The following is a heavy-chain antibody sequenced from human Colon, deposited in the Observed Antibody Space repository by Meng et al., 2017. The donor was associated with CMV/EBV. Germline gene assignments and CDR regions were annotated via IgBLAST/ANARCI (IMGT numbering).Heavy chain of an antibody. CDR3: ARDRDYFATFGYLF. CDR1: GASIPSADYY. V-gene: IGHV4-30-4*08. J-gene: IGHJ4*02. Sequence: SGASIPSADYYWTWIRQSPGNCLEWLAPIFRPRTTAHTPSLWSRVTMSIATSKNQFSLRLPSFTAADTATYFCARDRDYFATFGYLFWGQGSLVTV. D-gene: IGHD3-22*01. CDR2: IFRPRTT.